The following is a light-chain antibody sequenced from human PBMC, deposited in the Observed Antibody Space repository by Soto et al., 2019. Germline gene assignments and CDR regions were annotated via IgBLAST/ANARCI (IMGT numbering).Light chain of an antibody. CDR1: QSVSSSY. CDR2: GAS. CDR3: QQRSNWPRT. J-gene: IGKJ5*01. V-gene: IGKV3D-20*02. Sequence: EIVLTQSPGTLSLSPGERATLSCRASQSVSSSYLAWYQQKPGQAPRLLIYGASSRATGIPDRFSGSGSGTEFTLTISSLQSEDFAVYYCQQRSNWPRTFGQGTRLEIK.